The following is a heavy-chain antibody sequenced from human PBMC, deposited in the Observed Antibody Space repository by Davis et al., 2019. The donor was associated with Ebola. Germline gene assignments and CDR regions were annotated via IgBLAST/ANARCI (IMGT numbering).Heavy chain of an antibody. CDR3: ARDYYGSGSYANFDY. D-gene: IGHD3-10*01. CDR1: GFTFTSSA. J-gene: IGHJ4*02. Sequence: ASVKVSCKASGFTFTSSAVHWVRQAPGQGLEWMGIINPSGGSTSYAQKFQGRVTMTRDTSTSTVYMELSSLRSEDTAVYYCARDYYGSGSYANFDYWGQGTLVTVSS. CDR2: INPSGGST. V-gene: IGHV1-46*01.